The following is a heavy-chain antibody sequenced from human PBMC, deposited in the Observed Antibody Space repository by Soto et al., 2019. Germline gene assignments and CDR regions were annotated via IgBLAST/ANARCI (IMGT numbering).Heavy chain of an antibody. CDR1: GGSVSSGSHY. Sequence: KTSETLSLTCTVSGGSVSSGSHYWSWIRQSPGKGLEWIGYIYNSGITKYNATLKSRVTISVDTSKNQFSLKLSSVTAADTAVYYCARVYYDYGYYLDYWGQGTLVTVS. CDR2: IYNSGIT. D-gene: IGHD3-16*01. V-gene: IGHV4-61*01. CDR3: ARVYYDYGYYLDY. J-gene: IGHJ4*02.